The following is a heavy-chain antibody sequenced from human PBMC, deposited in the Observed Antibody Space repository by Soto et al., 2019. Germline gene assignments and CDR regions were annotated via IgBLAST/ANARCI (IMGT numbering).Heavy chain of an antibody. CDR3: TILILIISGDAFFDP. Sequence: GASVKVSCKASGYNFSGYYMHWVRQAPGQGLEWMGWINPNSGDTDYAQKFQGWVTMTRDTSISTAYMELSRVTSDDTAVYYCTILILIISGDAFFDPWCQGTLVTVSS. V-gene: IGHV1-2*04. CDR2: INPNSGDT. CDR1: GYNFSGYY. J-gene: IGHJ5*02. D-gene: IGHD3-16*01.